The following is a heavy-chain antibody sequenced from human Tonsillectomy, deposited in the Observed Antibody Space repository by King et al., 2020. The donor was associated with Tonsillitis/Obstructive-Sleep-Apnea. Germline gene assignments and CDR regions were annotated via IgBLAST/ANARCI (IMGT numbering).Heavy chain of an antibody. V-gene: IGHV2-5*02. Sequence: TLKESGPTLVKPTQTLTLTCTFSGFSLSTSGVGVGWIRQPPGKALEWLALIYWDDDKRYSPSLKSRRTITKDTSKNQVVLTMTNMDPVDTATYYCAHVLTSAGYSSSWYWFDPWGQGTLVTVSS. CDR3: AHVLTSAGYSSSWYWFDP. CDR2: IYWDDDK. J-gene: IGHJ5*02. CDR1: GFSLSTSGVG. D-gene: IGHD6-13*01.